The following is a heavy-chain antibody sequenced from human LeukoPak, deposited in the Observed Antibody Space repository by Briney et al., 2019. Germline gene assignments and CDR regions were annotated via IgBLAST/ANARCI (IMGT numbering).Heavy chain of an antibody. D-gene: IGHD1-1*01. J-gene: IGHJ4*02. CDR3: ARGTTGTASTDY. V-gene: IGHV3-33*01. CDR2: IWYDGSNK. Sequence: GGSLRLSCAASGFTFSSYGMHWVRQAPGKGLEWVAVIWYDGSNKYYADSVKGRFTISRDNSKNTLYLQMNSLRVEDTAFYYCARGTTGTASTDYWGQGTLVTVSS. CDR1: GFTFSSYG.